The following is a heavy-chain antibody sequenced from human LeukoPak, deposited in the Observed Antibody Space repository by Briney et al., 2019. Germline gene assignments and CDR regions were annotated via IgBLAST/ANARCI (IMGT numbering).Heavy chain of an antibody. V-gene: IGHV1-2*06. Sequence: ASVKVSCKASGYTFTGYYMHWVRQAPGQGLEWMGRINPNSGGTNYAQKFQGRVTMTRDTSISTAYMELSRLRSDDTAVCYCAREAAVGYYDSSGYWFDYWGQGTLVTVSS. CDR3: AREAAVGYYDSSGYWFDY. CDR2: INPNSGGT. D-gene: IGHD3-22*01. J-gene: IGHJ4*02. CDR1: GYTFTGYY.